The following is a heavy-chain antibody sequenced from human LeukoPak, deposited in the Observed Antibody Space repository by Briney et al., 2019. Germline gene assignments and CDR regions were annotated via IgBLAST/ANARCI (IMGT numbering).Heavy chain of an antibody. CDR1: GYTFTGYY. J-gene: IGHJ3*02. CDR3: ARGLTLYAFDI. D-gene: IGHD4/OR15-4a*01. V-gene: IGHV1-69*06. CDR2: IIPIFGTA. Sequence: ASVKVSCKASGYTFTGYYMHWVRQAPGQGLEWMGGIIPIFGTANYAQKFQGRVTITADKSTSTAYMELSSLRSEDTAVYYCARGLTLYAFDIWGQGTMVTVSS.